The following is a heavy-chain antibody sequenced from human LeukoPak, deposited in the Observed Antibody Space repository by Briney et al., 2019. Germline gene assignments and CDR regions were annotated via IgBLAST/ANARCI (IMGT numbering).Heavy chain of an antibody. CDR2: INPSGGST. CDR3: ASQSGGGYYYYYYMDV. Sequence: ASVKVSCKASGYTFTSYYMHWVRQAPGQGLEWMGIINPSGGSTSYAQKFQGRVTMTRDMSTSTVYMELSSLRSEDTAVYYCASQSGGGYYYYYYMDVWGKGTTVTVSS. J-gene: IGHJ6*03. D-gene: IGHD2-15*01. CDR1: GYTFTSYY. V-gene: IGHV1-46*01.